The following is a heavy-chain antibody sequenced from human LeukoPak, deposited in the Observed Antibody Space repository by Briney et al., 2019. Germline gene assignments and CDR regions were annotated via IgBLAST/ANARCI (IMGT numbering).Heavy chain of an antibody. CDR1: GFTFSSYA. CDR3: ARGGDILTGYYGQEFDY. CDR2: ISYDGSNK. V-gene: IGHV3-30-3*01. Sequence: GGSLRLSCAASGFTFSSYAMHWVRQAPGKGLEWVAVISYDGSNKYYADSVKGRFTISRDNSKNTLYLQMNSLRAEDTAVYYCARGGDILTGYYGQEFDYWGQGTLVTVSS. J-gene: IGHJ4*02. D-gene: IGHD3-9*01.